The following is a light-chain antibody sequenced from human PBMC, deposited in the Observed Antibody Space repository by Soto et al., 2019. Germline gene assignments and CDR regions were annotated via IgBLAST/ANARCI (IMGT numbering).Light chain of an antibody. V-gene: IGKV3-20*01. CDR3: QQYGSSGT. Sequence: EIVLTQSPGTLSLPPGERATLSSRASQSVSSSYLAWYQQKPGEAPRLLIYGASSRATGIPDRFSGSGSGTDFTLTISRLEPEDFAVYYCQQYGSSGTFGQGTKVDIK. CDR2: GAS. CDR1: QSVSSSY. J-gene: IGKJ1*01.